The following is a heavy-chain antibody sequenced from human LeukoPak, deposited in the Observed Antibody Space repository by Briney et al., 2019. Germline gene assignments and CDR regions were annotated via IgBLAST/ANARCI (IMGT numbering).Heavy chain of an antibody. J-gene: IGHJ4*02. D-gene: IGHD5-24*01. CDR3: AREYYTGPFRDGYNPFDY. CDR1: GFTFSSYG. V-gene: IGHV3-33*01. CDR2: IWYDGSNK. Sequence: PGRSLRLSCAASGFTFSSYGMHWVRQAPGKGLEWVAVIWYDGSNKYYADSVKGRFTISRDNSKNTLYLQMNSLRAEDTAVYYCAREYYTGPFRDGYNPFDYWGQGTLVTVSS.